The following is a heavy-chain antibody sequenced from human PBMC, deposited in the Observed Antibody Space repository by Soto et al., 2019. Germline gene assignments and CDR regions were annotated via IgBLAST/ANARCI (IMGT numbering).Heavy chain of an antibody. CDR2: TYFRPKWYN. J-gene: IGHJ5*02. D-gene: IGHD5-12*01. Sequence: SQTLSLTCAISVDSVSSNTASWNWIRQSPSRGLEWLGRTYFRPKWYNDYAVSVKSRIIIDPDTSNNQFSLQLNSVTPEDTAVYFCAKGDNLGPKAGYAFDPWGQGIMVTVSS. CDR3: AKGDNLGPKAGYAFDP. CDR1: VDSVSSNTAS. V-gene: IGHV6-1*01.